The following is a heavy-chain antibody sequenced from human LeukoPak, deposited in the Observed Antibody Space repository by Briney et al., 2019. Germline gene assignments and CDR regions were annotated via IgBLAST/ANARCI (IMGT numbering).Heavy chain of an antibody. Sequence: GGSLRLSCAASGFTFSSYGTHWVRQAPGKGLEWVAFIRYDGSNKYYADSVKGRFTISRDNSKNTLYLQMNSLRAEDTAVYYCAKSPPHQEYYYYYMDVWGKGTTVTVSS. CDR3: AKSPPHQEYYYYYMDV. J-gene: IGHJ6*03. V-gene: IGHV3-30*02. CDR2: IRYDGSNK. CDR1: GFTFSSYG.